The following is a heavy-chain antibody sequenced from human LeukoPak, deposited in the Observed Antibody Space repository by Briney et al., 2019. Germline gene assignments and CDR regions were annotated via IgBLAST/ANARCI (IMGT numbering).Heavy chain of an antibody. V-gene: IGHV3-21*01. CDR1: GFTFSSYS. Sequence: PGGSLRLSCAASGFTFSSYSMNWVRQAPGKGLEWVSSISSSSSYIYYADSVKGRFTISRDNAKNSLYLQMNSLRAEDTAVYYCARAVYSNARGFYQHWGQGTLVTVSS. D-gene: IGHD3-10*01. CDR3: ARAVYSNARGFYQH. CDR2: ISSSSSYI. J-gene: IGHJ1*01.